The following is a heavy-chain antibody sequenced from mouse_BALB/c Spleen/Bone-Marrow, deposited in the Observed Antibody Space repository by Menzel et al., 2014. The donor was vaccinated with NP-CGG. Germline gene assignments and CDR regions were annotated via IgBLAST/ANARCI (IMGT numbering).Heavy chain of an antibody. CDR2: IDPANGNT. D-gene: IGHD1-1*01. CDR1: GFNIKDTY. J-gene: IGHJ3*01. V-gene: IGHV14-3*02. CDR3: ANYYYGSSLFAY. Sequence: EVQLQQSGAELVKPGASVKLSCTASGFNIKDTYMHWVKQRPEQGLEWIGRIDPANGNTKYDPKFQGKATITADTSSNAAYLQLGSLTSEATAVYYCANYYYGSSLFAYWGQGTLVTVSA.